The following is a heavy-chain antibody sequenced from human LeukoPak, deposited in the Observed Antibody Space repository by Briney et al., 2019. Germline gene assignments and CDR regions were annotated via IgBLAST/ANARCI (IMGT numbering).Heavy chain of an antibody. D-gene: IGHD1-26*01. CDR3: ARGGNYIFDY. CDR2: IYHSGST. CDR1: GGSISSNHW. V-gene: IGHV4-4*02. Sequence: SETLSLTCAVSGGSISSNHWWSWVRQPPGKGLEWIGEIYHSGSTNYNPSLKSRVTMSVDKSKNEFSLKLASVTAADTAVYYCARGGNYIFDYWGQGTLVTVSS. J-gene: IGHJ4*02.